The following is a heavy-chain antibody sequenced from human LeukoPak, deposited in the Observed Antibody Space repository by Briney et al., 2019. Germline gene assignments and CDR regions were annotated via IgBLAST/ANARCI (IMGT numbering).Heavy chain of an antibody. D-gene: IGHD6-13*01. CDR3: ARGPAGYSSSWYRGWNNWFDP. V-gene: IGHV4-39*01. CDR1: GGSISSSSYY. Sequence: SETLSLTCTVSGGSISSSSYYWGGIRQPPGKGLEWIGSIYYSGITCYNPSLKSRVTISVDTSKNQFSLRLSSVTAADTAVYYCARGPAGYSSSWYRGWNNWFDPWGQGTLVTVSS. CDR2: IYYSGIT. J-gene: IGHJ5*02.